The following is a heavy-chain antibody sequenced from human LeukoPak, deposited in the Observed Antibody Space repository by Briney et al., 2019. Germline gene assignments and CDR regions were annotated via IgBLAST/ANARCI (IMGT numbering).Heavy chain of an antibody. V-gene: IGHV5-51*01. J-gene: IGHJ1*01. CDR1: GYSFTSYW. CDR2: IYPGDSDT. Sequence: GESLKISCKGSGYSFTSYWIGWVRQMPGKGLEWMGIIYPGDSDTRYSPSFQGQVTISADKSISTAYLQWSSLKASDTAMYYCAAAGGGIAAAGTYEYFQHWGQGTLVTVSS. D-gene: IGHD6-13*01. CDR3: AAAGGGIAAAGTYEYFQH.